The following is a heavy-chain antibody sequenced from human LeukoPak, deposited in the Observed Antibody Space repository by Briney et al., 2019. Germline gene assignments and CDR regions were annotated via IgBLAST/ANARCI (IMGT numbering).Heavy chain of an antibody. D-gene: IGHD5-12*01. V-gene: IGHV3-23*01. J-gene: IGHJ6*02. CDR1: GFTFSSYA. Sequence: GSLRLSCEASGFTFSSYAMSWVRQAPGKGLEWVSAISGSGGSTYYADSVKGRFTISRDNSKNTLYLQMNSLRAEDTAVYYCVKISGYDLGDYYYYGMDVWGQGTTVTVSS. CDR3: VKISGYDLGDYYYYGMDV. CDR2: ISGSGGST.